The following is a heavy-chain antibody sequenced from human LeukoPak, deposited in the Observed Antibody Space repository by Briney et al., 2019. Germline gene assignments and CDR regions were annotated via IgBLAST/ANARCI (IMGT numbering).Heavy chain of an antibody. V-gene: IGHV3-30*02. Sequence: PGGSLRLSCAASGFSFRTYGMHWVRQVPGKGLEWVAFIRYDASNKEYADSVKDRFTISRDNSKNTVHLEMKRLRAEDTAVYYCAKEFLSGHSEADSWGQGTLVTVSS. D-gene: IGHD4-23*01. J-gene: IGHJ4*02. CDR1: GFSFRTYG. CDR3: AKEFLSGHSEADS. CDR2: IRYDASNK.